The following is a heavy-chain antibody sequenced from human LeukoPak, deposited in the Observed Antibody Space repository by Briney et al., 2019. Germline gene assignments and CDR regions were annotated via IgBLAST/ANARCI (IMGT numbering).Heavy chain of an antibody. Sequence: SETLSLTCTVSGGSISSSSYYWDWIRQPPGKGLEWIGYIYYSGSTNYNPSLKSRVTISVDTSKNQFSLKLSSVTAADTAVYYCARDHSGYSGYDFGYWGQGTLVTVSS. CDR3: ARDHSGYSGYDFGY. D-gene: IGHD5-12*01. CDR2: IYYSGST. V-gene: IGHV4-61*01. CDR1: GGSISSSSYY. J-gene: IGHJ4*02.